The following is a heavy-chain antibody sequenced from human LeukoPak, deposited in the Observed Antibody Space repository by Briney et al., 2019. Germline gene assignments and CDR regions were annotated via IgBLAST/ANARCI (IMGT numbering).Heavy chain of an antibody. Sequence: ASVKVSCKASGYTFSNYYIHWVRQAPGQGLEWMGIINPSGGSTTYAQKFQGRVTMTRDMSTSTVYMELISLRSEDTAVYYCARGTNDFDYWGQGTLVTVSS. CDR1: GYTFSNYY. CDR2: INPSGGST. V-gene: IGHV1-46*01. D-gene: IGHD3-16*01. J-gene: IGHJ4*02. CDR3: ARGTNDFDY.